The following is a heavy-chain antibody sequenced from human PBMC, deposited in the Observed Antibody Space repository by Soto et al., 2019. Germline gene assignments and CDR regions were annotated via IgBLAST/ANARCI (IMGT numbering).Heavy chain of an antibody. CDR2: YHDSGTA. J-gene: IGHJ4*02. CDR3: ARLEGSGAPDY. Sequence: SETLSLTCAVSSVSISVCSWSWIRQPAGKGLEWIGRYHDSGTANYNPSLQSRVTISADTSRNQFSLKLNSVTAADTAVYYCARLEGSGAPDYWGQGTLVTVSS. CDR1: SVSISVCS. V-gene: IGHV4-4*07.